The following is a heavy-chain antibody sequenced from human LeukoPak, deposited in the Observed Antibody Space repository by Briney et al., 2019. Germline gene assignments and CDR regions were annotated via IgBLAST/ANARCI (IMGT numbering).Heavy chain of an antibody. CDR1: GFTFSGSW. V-gene: IGHV3-74*01. CDR3: ARSMGE. D-gene: IGHD3-16*01. Sequence: GGSLRLSCEASGFTFSGSWMHWVRQAPGKGLEWVSRINTDGSGTSYADSVKGRFTISRDNAKSTLYLQMNSLRAEDTAVYYCARSMGEGGQGTLVTVSS. CDR2: INTDGSGT. J-gene: IGHJ4*02.